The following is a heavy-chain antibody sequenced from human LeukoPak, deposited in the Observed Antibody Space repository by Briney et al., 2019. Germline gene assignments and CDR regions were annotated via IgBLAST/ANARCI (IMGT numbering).Heavy chain of an antibody. CDR2: INPNSGGT. D-gene: IGHD5-18*01. CDR1: VYTFTRYY. Sequence: ASVKVSCKASVYTFTRYYMHWVRQAPGQGLEWMGWINPNSGGTNYAQKFQGRVTMTRHSSISTAYMERSRLRSNDTDEYYCARDTAMVTYWFDPWGQGTLVTVSS. V-gene: IGHV1-2*02. J-gene: IGHJ5*02. CDR3: ARDTAMVTYWFDP.